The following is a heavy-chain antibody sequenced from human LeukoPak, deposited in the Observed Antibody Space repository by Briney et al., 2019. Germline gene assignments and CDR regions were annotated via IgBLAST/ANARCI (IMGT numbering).Heavy chain of an antibody. Sequence: PGRSLRLSCAASGFTFSSYGMHWVRQAPGKGLEWAAVIWYDGSNKYYADSVKGRFTISRDNSKNTLYLQMNSLRAEDTAVYYCARDTGGYYTNYYYYYMDVWGKGTTVTVSS. CDR3: ARDTGGYYTNYYYYYMDV. CDR2: IWYDGSNK. CDR1: GFTFSSYG. D-gene: IGHD3-3*01. V-gene: IGHV3-33*01. J-gene: IGHJ6*03.